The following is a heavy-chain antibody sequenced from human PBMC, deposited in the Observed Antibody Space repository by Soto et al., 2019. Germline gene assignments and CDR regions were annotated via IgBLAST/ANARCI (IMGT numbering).Heavy chain of an antibody. V-gene: IGHV4-61*01. D-gene: IGHD3-10*01. Sequence: QVQLQESGPGLVKPSETLSLTCTVSGGSVSSGSYYWSWIRQPPGKGLEWIGYIYYSGSTNYNPSLKSRVTISVDTSKNQFSLKLSSVTAADTAVYYCARFEGSGSYGLDYWGQGTLVTVSS. J-gene: IGHJ4*02. CDR3: ARFEGSGSYGLDY. CDR1: GGSVSSGSYY. CDR2: IYYSGST.